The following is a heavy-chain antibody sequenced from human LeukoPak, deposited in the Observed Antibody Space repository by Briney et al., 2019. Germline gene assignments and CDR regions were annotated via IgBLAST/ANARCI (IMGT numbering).Heavy chain of an antibody. CDR2: INHSGST. CDR1: GVSVSSGSYY. Sequence: SETLSLTCTASGVSVSSGSYYWSWIRQPPGKGLEWIGEINHSGSTDYNPSLKSRVTISVDTSKNQFSLKLSSVTAADTAVYYCARMEVGPYDSSGPDYWGQGTLVTVSS. V-gene: IGHV4-39*07. CDR3: ARMEVGPYDSSGPDY. J-gene: IGHJ4*02. D-gene: IGHD3-22*01.